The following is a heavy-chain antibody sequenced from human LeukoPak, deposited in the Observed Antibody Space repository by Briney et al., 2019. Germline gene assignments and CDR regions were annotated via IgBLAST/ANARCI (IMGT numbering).Heavy chain of an antibody. CDR3: ARDSLLTYYYDSSDTGFDY. V-gene: IGHV4-38-2*02. J-gene: IGHJ4*02. CDR2: IYHSGST. D-gene: IGHD3-22*01. Sequence: SETLXLTCTVSGYSISSGYYWGWIRPPPGKGLEWIGSIYHSGSTYYNPSLKSRVTISVDTSKNQFSLKLSSVTAADTAVYYCARDSLLTYYYDSSDTGFDYWGQGTLVTVSS. CDR1: GYSISSGYY.